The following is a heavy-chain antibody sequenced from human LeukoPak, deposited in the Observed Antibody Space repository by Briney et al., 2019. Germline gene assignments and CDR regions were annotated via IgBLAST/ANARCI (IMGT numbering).Heavy chain of an antibody. D-gene: IGHD3-10*01. J-gene: IGHJ4*02. Sequence: GGSLRLPCAASGFTFSSYAMHWVRQAPGKGLEWVAVISYDGSNKYYADSVKGRFTISRDNSKNTLYLQMNSLRAEDTAVYYCARDISGGNYFDYWGQGTLVTVSS. V-gene: IGHV3-30*04. CDR1: GFTFSSYA. CDR2: ISYDGSNK. CDR3: ARDISGGNYFDY.